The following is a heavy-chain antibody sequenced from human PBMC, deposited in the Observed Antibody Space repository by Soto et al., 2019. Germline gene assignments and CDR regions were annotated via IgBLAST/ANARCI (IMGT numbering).Heavy chain of an antibody. V-gene: IGHV1-2*04. CDR1: GYTFTGYY. J-gene: IGHJ6*02. D-gene: IGHD1-1*01. CDR2: INPNSGGT. Sequence: GASVKVSCKASGYTFTGYYMHWVRQAPGQGLEWMGWINPNSGGTNYAQKFQGWVTMTGDTSISTAYMELSRLRSDDTAVYYCAREGGNEDYYYYGMDVWGQGTTVTVSS. CDR3: AREGGNEDYYYYGMDV.